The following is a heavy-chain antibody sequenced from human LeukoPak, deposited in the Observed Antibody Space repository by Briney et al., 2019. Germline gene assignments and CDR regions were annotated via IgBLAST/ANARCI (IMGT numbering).Heavy chain of an antibody. CDR1: GGTFSSYA. J-gene: IGHJ4*02. V-gene: IGHV1-69*05. CDR3: ASGLAAAGFSITY. Sequence: SVKVSCKASGGTFSSYAISWVRQAPGQGLEWMGGIIPIFGTANYAQKFQGRVTITTDESTSTAYMELSSLRSEDTAVYYCASGLAAAGFSITYGSQGTLVTVPS. D-gene: IGHD6-13*01. CDR2: IIPIFGTA.